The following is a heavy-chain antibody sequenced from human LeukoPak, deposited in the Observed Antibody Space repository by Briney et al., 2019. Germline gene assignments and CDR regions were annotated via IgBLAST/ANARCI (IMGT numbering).Heavy chain of an antibody. D-gene: IGHD3-3*01. CDR1: GGSISNSSYF. CDR3: VRGVNFCPTSHCRGDYFGS. V-gene: IGHV4-39*01. CDR2: IYYSETT. J-gene: IGHJ4*02. Sequence: SETLSLTCSVSGGSISNSSYFWGWLRQSPGKGLEWIGSIYYSETTYYNPSLKSRVTISVITSRNQLSLLLTSVTAADTAVYFCVRGVNFCPTSHCRGDYFGSWGQGSLVSVSS.